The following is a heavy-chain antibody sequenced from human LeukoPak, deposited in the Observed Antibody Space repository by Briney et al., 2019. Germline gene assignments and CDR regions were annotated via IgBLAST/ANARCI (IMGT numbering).Heavy chain of an antibody. CDR1: GFTFNNYA. D-gene: IGHD5-18*01. CDR2: ISGSGGST. V-gene: IGHV3-23*01. CDR3: ARDRGGGYSYGPPLRYYGMDV. J-gene: IGHJ6*02. Sequence: PGGSLRLSCAASGFTFNNYAMSWVRQAPGKGLEWVSAISGSGGSTYYADSVKGRFTISRDNSKNTLYLQMNSLRAEDTAVYYCARDRGGGYSYGPPLRYYGMDVWGQGTTVTVSS.